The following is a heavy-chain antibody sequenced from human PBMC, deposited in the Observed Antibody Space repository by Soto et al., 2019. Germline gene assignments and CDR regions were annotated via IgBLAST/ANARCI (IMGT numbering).Heavy chain of an antibody. CDR1: GGSISSGGYY. J-gene: IGHJ5*02. CDR3: ARDYDIWTGDNWFDP. V-gene: IGHV4-31*03. CDR2: IYYSGST. D-gene: IGHD3-9*01. Sequence: SETLSLTCTVSGGSISSGGYYWSWIRQHPGKGLEWIGYIYYSGSTYYNPSLKSRVTISVDTSKNQFSLKLSSVTAADTAVYYCARDYDIWTGDNWFDPWGQGTLVTVSS.